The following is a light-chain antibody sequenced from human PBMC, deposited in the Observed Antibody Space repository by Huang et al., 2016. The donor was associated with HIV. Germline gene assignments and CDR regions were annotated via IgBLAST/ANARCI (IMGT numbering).Light chain of an antibody. J-gene: IGKJ1*01. CDR1: QSLVSSFVDTH. CDR2: QVS. CDR3: MQGTHWPGT. Sequence: DVVMTQVPLSLTVTLGQPASIFCKSSQSLVSSFVDTHLNWFQQRPGQSPRRLMYQVSKRESGVPDRFSGSGSGNYFALRISRVEAEDVATYYCMQGTHWPGTFGQGTKLEI. V-gene: IGKV2-30*01.